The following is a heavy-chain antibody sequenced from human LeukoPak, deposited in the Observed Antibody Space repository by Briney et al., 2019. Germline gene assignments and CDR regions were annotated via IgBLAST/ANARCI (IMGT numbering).Heavy chain of an antibody. CDR2: IIPIFGTA. CDR3: ARDRIAARPGRPFDP. V-gene: IGHV1-69*05. D-gene: IGHD6-6*01. J-gene: IGHJ5*02. CDR1: GGTFSSYA. Sequence: SVKASCKASGGTFSSYAISWVRQAPGQGLEWMGGIIPIFGTANYAQKFQGRVTITTDESTSTAYMELSSLRPEDTAVYYCARDRIAARPGRPFDPWGQGTLVTVSS.